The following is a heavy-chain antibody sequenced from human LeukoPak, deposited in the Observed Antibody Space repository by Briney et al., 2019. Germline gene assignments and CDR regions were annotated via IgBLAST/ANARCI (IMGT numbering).Heavy chain of an antibody. CDR2: INPNSGGT. V-gene: IGHV1-2*02. CDR3: ARTPFKSGYCSGTSCRAYFDY. D-gene: IGHD2-2*03. J-gene: IGHJ4*02. Sequence: AASVKVSCKPSGYTFTDYYMHWVRQAPGQGLEWMGWINPNSGGTNYAQRFQGRVTVTRDTSISTAFMELSRLRSDDTAVYYCARTPFKSGYCSGTSCRAYFDYWGQGTLVTVSS. CDR1: GYTFTDYY.